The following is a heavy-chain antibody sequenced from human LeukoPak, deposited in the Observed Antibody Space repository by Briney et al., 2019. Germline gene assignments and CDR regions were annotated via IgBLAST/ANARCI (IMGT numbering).Heavy chain of an antibody. CDR1: GFTFSSSA. D-gene: IGHD2-15*01. CDR2: ISNNGGYT. V-gene: IGHV3-23*01. CDR3: AKQLGYCSDGSCYFPY. J-gene: IGHJ4*02. Sequence: GGSLRLSCAASGFTFSSSAMSWVRQAPGKGLEWVSAISNNGGYTYYADSVQGRFTISRDNSKSTLCLQMNSLRAEDTAVYYCAKQLGYCSDGSCYFPYWGQGTLSPSPQ.